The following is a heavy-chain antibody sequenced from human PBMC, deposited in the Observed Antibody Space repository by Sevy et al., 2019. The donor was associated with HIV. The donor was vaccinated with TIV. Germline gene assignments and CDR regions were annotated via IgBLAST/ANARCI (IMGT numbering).Heavy chain of an antibody. CDR1: GFTFRSYV. Sequence: GGSLRLSCAASGFTFRSYVMNRVRQAPGKGPEWVSGISGSGGSTYYADSVKGRFTISRDNSKDTLYLQMNSLRAEDTAVYYCAKDGGVGATHFDYWGQGTLVTVSS. CDR3: AKDGGVGATHFDY. V-gene: IGHV3-23*01. D-gene: IGHD1-26*01. CDR2: ISGSGGST. J-gene: IGHJ4*02.